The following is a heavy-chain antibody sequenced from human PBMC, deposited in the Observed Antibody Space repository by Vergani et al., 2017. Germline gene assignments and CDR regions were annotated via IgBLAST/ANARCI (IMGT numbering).Heavy chain of an antibody. CDR3: AREQEYSSSWYGAYYYYGMDV. J-gene: IGHJ6*02. CDR2: INPSGGST. CDR1: GYTFTGYY. D-gene: IGHD6-13*01. Sequence: QVQLVQSGAEVKKPGASVKVSCKASGYTFTGYYMHWVRQAPGQGLEWMGIINPSGGSTSYAQKFQGRVTMTTDTSTSTAYMELRSLRSDDTAVYYCAREQEYSSSWYGAYYYYGMDVWGQGP. V-gene: IGHV1-46*01.